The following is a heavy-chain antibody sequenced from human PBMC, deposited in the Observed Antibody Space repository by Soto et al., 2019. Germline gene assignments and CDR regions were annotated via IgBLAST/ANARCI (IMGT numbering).Heavy chain of an antibody. CDR3: AKDFLVFDWPYDAFDI. V-gene: IGHV3-23*01. D-gene: IGHD3-9*01. Sequence: GSLRLSCAASGFTFSSYAMSWVRQAPGKGLEWVSAISGSGGSTYYADSVKGRFTISRDNSKNTLYLQMNSLRAEDTAVYYCAKDFLVFDWPYDAFDIWGQGTMVTVSS. CDR1: GFTFSSYA. J-gene: IGHJ3*02. CDR2: ISGSGGST.